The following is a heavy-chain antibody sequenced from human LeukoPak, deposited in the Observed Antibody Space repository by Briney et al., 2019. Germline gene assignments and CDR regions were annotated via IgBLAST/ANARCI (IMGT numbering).Heavy chain of an antibody. J-gene: IGHJ4*02. Sequence: ASVKVSCKASGYTFTSYGISWVRQAPGQGLEWMGWISAYNGNTNYAQKLQGRVTMTTDTSTSTAYMELSSLRSEDTAVYYCASFFSGDSTRLGYCSSTSCWGQGTLVTVSS. V-gene: IGHV1-18*01. D-gene: IGHD2-2*01. CDR3: ASFFSGDSTRLGYCSSTSC. CDR2: ISAYNGNT. CDR1: GYTFTSYG.